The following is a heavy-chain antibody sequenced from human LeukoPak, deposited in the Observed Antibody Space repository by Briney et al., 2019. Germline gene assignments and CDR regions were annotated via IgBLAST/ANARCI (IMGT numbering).Heavy chain of an antibody. J-gene: IGHJ4*02. D-gene: IGHD6-19*01. V-gene: IGHV3-23*01. CDR3: AKDDHGGSGWRDYYDY. CDR2: ISGSGGST. Sequence: GGSLRLSCAASGFTFRNYGMNWVRQAPGKGLEWVSAISGSGGSTYYADSVKGRFTISRDDSRNTLSLQMNSLRAEDTAVYYCAKDDHGGSGWRDYYDYWGQGTLVTVSS. CDR1: GFTFRNYG.